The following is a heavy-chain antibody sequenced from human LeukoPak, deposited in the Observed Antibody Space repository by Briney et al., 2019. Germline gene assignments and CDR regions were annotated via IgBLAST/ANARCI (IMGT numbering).Heavy chain of an antibody. Sequence: PGGSLRLSCAASGFTFSDYYMSWIRQAPGKGLEWVSYISSSGTTIYYADSVKGRFTISRDNAKISLYLQLNSLRPEDTGLYYCARDRGGWPDYWGQGTLVTVSS. J-gene: IGHJ4*02. CDR2: ISSSGTTI. CDR3: ARDRGGWPDY. D-gene: IGHD6-19*01. V-gene: IGHV3-11*01. CDR1: GFTFSDYY.